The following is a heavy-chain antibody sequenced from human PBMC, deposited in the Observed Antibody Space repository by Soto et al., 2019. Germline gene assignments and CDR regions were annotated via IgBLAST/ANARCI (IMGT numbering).Heavy chain of an antibody. J-gene: IGHJ6*03. D-gene: IGHD4-17*01. V-gene: IGHV3-15*01. CDR3: TTDDGDYKYYYYYMDV. CDR1: GFTFSNAW. CDR2: IKSKTDGGTT. Sequence: EVQLVESGGGLVKPGGSLRLSCAASGFTFSNAWMSWVRQAPGKGLEWVGRIKSKTDGGTTDYAAPVKGRFTISRDDSKNTLYLQMNSLKTEDTAVYYCTTDDGDYKYYYYYMDVWGKGTTVTVSS.